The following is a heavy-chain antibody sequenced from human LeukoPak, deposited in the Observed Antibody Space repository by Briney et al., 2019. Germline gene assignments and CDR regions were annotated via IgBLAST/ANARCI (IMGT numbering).Heavy chain of an antibody. CDR3: ARTPPIAAAADWSWFDP. J-gene: IGHJ5*02. V-gene: IGHV1-2*02. D-gene: IGHD6-13*01. Sequence: GASVKVSCKASGYTFTGYYIHWVRQAPGQGLEWMGWINPNSGGTNYAQKFQGRVTMTRDTSISTAYMELSRLRSDDTAVYYCARTPPIAAAADWSWFDPWGQGTLVTVSS. CDR1: GYTFTGYY. CDR2: INPNSGGT.